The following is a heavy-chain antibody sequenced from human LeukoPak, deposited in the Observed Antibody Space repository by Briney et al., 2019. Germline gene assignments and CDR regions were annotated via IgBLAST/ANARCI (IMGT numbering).Heavy chain of an antibody. CDR3: ARGNNWYGY. CDR2: IKPDGSEK. CDR1: GFSLSMYW. Sequence: GSLRLSCAASGFSLSMYWMTWVRQAPGKGLEWVANIKPDGSEKNYVDSVKGRFTISRDNAKNSLFLQMNSLRAEDTAAYYCARGNNWYGYWGQGTLVTVSS. J-gene: IGHJ4*02. V-gene: IGHV3-7*01. D-gene: IGHD5-24*01.